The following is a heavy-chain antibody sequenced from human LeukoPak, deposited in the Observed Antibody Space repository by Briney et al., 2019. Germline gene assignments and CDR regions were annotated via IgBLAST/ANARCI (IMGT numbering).Heavy chain of an antibody. V-gene: IGHV1-69*13. D-gene: IGHD4-23*01. CDR1: GGTFSSYA. CDR3: ANYGGNSYYYYYGMDV. Sequence: SVEVSCKASGGTFSSYAISWVRQAPGQGLEWMGGIIPIFGTANYAQKFQGRVTITADESTSTAYMELSSLRSEDTAVYYCANYGGNSYYYYYGMDVWGQGTTVTVSS. J-gene: IGHJ6*02. CDR2: IIPIFGTA.